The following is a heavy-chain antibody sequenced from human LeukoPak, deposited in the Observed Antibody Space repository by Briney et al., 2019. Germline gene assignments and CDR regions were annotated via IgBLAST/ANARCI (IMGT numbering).Heavy chain of an antibody. J-gene: IGHJ6*02. CDR1: GGPFSGYY. V-gene: IGHV4-34*01. D-gene: IGHD6-13*01. CDR2: INHSGST. CDR3: ASGIAAAGNHYYYYYYGMDV. Sequence: PSETLSLTCAVYGGPFSGYYWSWIRQPPGKGLEWMGEINHSGSTNYNPSLKSRVTISVDTSKNQFSLKLSSVTAADTAVYYCASGIAAAGNHYYYYYYGMDVWGQGTTVTVSS.